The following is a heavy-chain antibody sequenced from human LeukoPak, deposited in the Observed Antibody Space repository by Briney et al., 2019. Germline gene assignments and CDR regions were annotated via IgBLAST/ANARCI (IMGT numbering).Heavy chain of an antibody. CDR3: AKSPVPYCSGGSCYGMDV. D-gene: IGHD2-15*01. V-gene: IGHV3-23*01. J-gene: IGHJ6*02. Sequence: GGSLRLSCAASGFTFSSYAMSWVRQAPGKGLEWVSVISGSGGSTYYADSVKGRFTISRDNSKNTLYLQMNSLRVEDTAGYYCAKSPVPYCSGGSCYGMDVWGQGTTVTVSS. CDR2: ISGSGGST. CDR1: GFTFSSYA.